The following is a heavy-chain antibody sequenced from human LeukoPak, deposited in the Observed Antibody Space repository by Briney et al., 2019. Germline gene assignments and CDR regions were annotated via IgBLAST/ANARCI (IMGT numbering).Heavy chain of an antibody. D-gene: IGHD5-24*01. J-gene: IGHJ4*02. CDR2: IYYNGST. CDR1: GGSISSYY. V-gene: IGHV4-59*01. Sequence: SETLSLTCTVPGGSISSYYWSWIRQPPGKGLEWIGYIYYNGSTNYNPSLKSRVTISVDTSKNQFSLKLSSVTAADTAVYYCARVRRDGYPSWGQGTLATVSS. CDR3: ARVRRDGYPS.